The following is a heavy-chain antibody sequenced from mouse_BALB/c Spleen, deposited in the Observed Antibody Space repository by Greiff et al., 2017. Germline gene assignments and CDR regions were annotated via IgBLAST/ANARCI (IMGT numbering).Heavy chain of an antibody. Sequence: EVKVVESGGGLVKPGGSLKLSCAASGFAFSSYDMSWVRQTPEKRLEWVAYISSGGGSTYYPDTVKGRFTISRDNAKNTLYLQMSSLKSEDTAMYYCARQAITPYFDYWGQGTTLTVSS. CDR2: ISSGGGST. D-gene: IGHD1-1*01. CDR3: ARQAITPYFDY. CDR1: GFAFSSYD. J-gene: IGHJ2*01. V-gene: IGHV5-12-1*01.